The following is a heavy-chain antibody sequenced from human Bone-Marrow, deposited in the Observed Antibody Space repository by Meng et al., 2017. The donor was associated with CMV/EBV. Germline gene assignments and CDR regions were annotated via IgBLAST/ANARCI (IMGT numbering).Heavy chain of an antibody. Sequence: GESLKISCAASGFTFSGSAMHWVRQASGKGLEWVGRIRSKANSYATAYAASVKGRFTISRDDSKNTAYLQMTSLRAEDTAVYYCATNLYSASSGDYWGQGTLVTVSS. CDR2: IRSKANSYAT. D-gene: IGHD6-6*01. CDR3: ATNLYSASSGDY. V-gene: IGHV3-73*01. J-gene: IGHJ4*02. CDR1: GFTFSGSA.